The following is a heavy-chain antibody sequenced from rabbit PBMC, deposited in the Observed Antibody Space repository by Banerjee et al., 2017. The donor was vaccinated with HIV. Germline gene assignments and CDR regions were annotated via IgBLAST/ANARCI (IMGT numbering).Heavy chain of an antibody. V-gene: IGHV1S40*01. CDR1: GFSFSSSYW. CDR2: IDAGSSGST. Sequence: QSLEESGGDLVKPGASLTLTCTASGFSFSSSYWICWVRQAPGKGLEWIACIDAGSSGSTYYASWAKGRFTISKTSSTTVTLQMTSLTAADTATYFCARGAGYPGYNLWGPGTLVTVS. D-gene: IGHD7-1*01. J-gene: IGHJ4*01. CDR3: ARGAGYPGYNL.